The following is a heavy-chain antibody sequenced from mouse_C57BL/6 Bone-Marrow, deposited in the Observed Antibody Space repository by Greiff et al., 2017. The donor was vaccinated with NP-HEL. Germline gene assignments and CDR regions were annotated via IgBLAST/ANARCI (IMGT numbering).Heavy chain of an antibody. CDR3: AINWVYYYAMDY. Sequence: VQLVESGPELVKPGASVKISCKASGYAFSSSWMNWVKQRPGKGLEWIGRIYPGDGDTNYNGQFKGKATLTADKSSSTAYMQLSSLTSEDSAVYFCAINWVYYYAMDYWGQGTSVTVSS. J-gene: IGHJ4*01. D-gene: IGHD4-1*01. CDR1: GYAFSSSW. CDR2: IYPGDGDT. V-gene: IGHV1-82*01.